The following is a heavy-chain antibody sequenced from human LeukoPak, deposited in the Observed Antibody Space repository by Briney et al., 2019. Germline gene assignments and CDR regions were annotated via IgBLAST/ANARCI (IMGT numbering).Heavy chain of an antibody. Sequence: SETLSLTCAVFGGSFSGYYWSWFRQPPWKGRDWFGEINHSGSTSYNPSLKRRVNISVDTSKNQFSLKLSSVTAADPGVYYCARGGASAASGGDYCAYWGQGTLVTVS. J-gene: IGHJ4*02. CDR2: INHSGST. CDR1: GGSFSGYY. V-gene: IGHV4-34*01. D-gene: IGHD6-13*01. CDR3: ARGGASAASGGDYCAY.